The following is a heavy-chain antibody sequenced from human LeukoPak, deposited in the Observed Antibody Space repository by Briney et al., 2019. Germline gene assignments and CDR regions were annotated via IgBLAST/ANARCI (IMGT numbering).Heavy chain of an antibody. CDR2: SYLGGSEGT. CDR1: GGSFSSTNYF. V-gene: IGHV4-39*01. Sequence: SETLSLTCTVSGGSFSSTNYFWGWIRQPPGKGLEWIGNSYLGGSEGTYYTPSLRSRVTISVDKSKNQFSLKLSSVTAADTAVYYCARQQRLVQGVVWFDPWGQGTLVTVSS. CDR3: ARQQRLVQGVVWFDP. J-gene: IGHJ5*02. D-gene: IGHD6-13*01.